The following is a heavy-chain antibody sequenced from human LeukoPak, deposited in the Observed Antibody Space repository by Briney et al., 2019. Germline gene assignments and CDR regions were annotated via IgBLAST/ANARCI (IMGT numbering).Heavy chain of an antibody. CDR2: ITGSGGST. J-gene: IGHJ6*02. Sequence: GSLRLSCAASGFTFSNYAMNWVRQAAGKGLEWVSSITGSGGSTYYADSVKGRFTISRDNSKNTLYLQLNSLTADDTAVYYCANSDLWGQGTTVTVSS. CDR1: GFTFSNYA. CDR3: ANSDL. V-gene: IGHV3-23*01.